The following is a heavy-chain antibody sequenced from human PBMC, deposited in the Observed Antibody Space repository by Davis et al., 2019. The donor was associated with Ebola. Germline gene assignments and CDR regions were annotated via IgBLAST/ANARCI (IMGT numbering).Heavy chain of an antibody. CDR1: GYTFTSYG. CDR2: ISAYNGNT. Sequence: AASVKVSCKASGYTFTSYGISWVRQAPGQGLEWMGWISAYNGNTNYAQKFQGWVTMTRDTSISPAYMELSRLRSDDTAVYYCARDGGYSYGWGYYYYDMDVWGQGTTVTVSS. V-gene: IGHV1-18*01. D-gene: IGHD5-18*01. J-gene: IGHJ6*02. CDR3: ARDGGYSYGWGYYYYDMDV.